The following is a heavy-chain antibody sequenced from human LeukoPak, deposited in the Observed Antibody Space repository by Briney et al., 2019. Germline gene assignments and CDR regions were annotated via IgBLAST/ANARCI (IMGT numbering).Heavy chain of an antibody. CDR3: ARGYCSSTSCYDDY. J-gene: IGHJ4*02. Sequence: GASVKVSCKASGYTFTSYGISWVRQAPGRGLEWMGWISAYNGNTNYAQKLQGRVTMTTDTSTSTAYMELRSLRSDDTAVYYCARGYCSSTSCYDDYWGQGTLVTVSS. D-gene: IGHD2-2*01. CDR2: ISAYNGNT. V-gene: IGHV1-18*01. CDR1: GYTFTSYG.